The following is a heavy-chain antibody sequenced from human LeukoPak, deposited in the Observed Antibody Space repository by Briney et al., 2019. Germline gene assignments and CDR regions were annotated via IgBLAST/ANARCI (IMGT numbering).Heavy chain of an antibody. CDR3: AQDYYYYYGMGV. Sequence: ASVKVSCKASGYTFTGYYMHWVRQAPGQGLEWMGWINPNSGGTNYAQKFQGRVTMTRDTSISTAYMELSRLRSDDTAVYYCAQDYYYYYGMGVWGQGTTVTVSS. J-gene: IGHJ6*02. V-gene: IGHV1-2*02. CDR2: INPNSGGT. CDR1: GYTFTGYY.